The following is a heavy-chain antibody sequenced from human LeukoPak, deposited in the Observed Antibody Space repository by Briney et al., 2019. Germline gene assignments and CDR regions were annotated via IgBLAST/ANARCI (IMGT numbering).Heavy chain of an antibody. CDR2: IYYSGST. CDR3: ARLFLGYGQVDY. J-gene: IGHJ4*02. CDR1: GGSISSYY. V-gene: IGHV4-59*01. D-gene: IGHD5-18*01. Sequence: SETLSLTCTVSGGSISSYYWSWIRQPPGKGLEWIGYIYYSGSTNYNPSLKSRVTISVDTSKNQFSLKLSSVTAADTAVYYCARLFLGYGQVDYWGQGTLVTVSS.